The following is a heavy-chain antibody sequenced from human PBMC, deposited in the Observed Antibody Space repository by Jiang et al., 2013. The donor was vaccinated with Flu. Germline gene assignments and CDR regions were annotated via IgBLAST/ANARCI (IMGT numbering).Heavy chain of an antibody. V-gene: IGHV4-59*01. CDR3: ARGAVVVPAASNWFDP. Sequence: GSGLVKPSETLSLTCTVSGGSISSYYWSWIRQPPGKGLEWIGYIYYSGSTNYNPSLKSRVTISVDTSKNQFSLKLSSVTAADTAVYYCARGAVVVPAASNWFDPWGQGTLV. D-gene: IGHD2-2*01. CDR1: GGSISSYY. CDR2: IYYSGST. J-gene: IGHJ5*02.